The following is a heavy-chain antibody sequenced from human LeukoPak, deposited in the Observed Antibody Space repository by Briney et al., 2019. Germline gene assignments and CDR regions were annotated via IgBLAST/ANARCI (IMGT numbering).Heavy chain of an antibody. V-gene: IGHV1-2*02. Sequence: ASVKVSCKASGYTFTSYFIHWVRQAPGQGLEWMGWINPNSGGTNYAQKFQGRVTMTRDTSISTAYMELTRLKSDDTAVYYCATPPREDSGSYHYWGQGTLVTVSS. CDR2: INPNSGGT. CDR3: ATPPREDSGSYHY. CDR1: GYTFTSYF. J-gene: IGHJ4*02. D-gene: IGHD1-26*01.